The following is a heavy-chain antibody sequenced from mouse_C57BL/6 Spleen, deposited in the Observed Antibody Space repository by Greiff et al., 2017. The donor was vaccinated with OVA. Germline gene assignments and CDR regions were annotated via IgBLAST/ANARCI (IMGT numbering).Heavy chain of an antibody. CDR1: GYTFTSYG. CDR2: IYPRSGNT. J-gene: IGHJ3*01. V-gene: IGHV1-81*01. CDR3: AKGGGGPWFAY. Sequence: QVQLQQSGAELARPGASVKLSCKASGYTFTSYGISWVKQRTGQGLEWIGEIYPRSGNTYYNEKFKGKAPLTADKSSSTAYMELRSLTSEDSAVYFCAKGGGGPWFAYWGQGTLVTVSA.